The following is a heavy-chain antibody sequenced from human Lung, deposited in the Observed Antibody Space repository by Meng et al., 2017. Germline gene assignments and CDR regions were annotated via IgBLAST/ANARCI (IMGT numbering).Heavy chain of an antibody. Sequence: GSLRLSCAASGFTFSSYWMSWVRQAPGKGLEWVANIKQDGSEKYYVDSVKGRFTISRDNSKNTLYLQMNSLRAEDTAVYYCAKVDYGDSEYYFDYWGQGTLVTVSS. CDR2: IKQDGSEK. CDR1: GFTFSSYW. CDR3: AKVDYGDSEYYFDY. D-gene: IGHD4-17*01. V-gene: IGHV3-7*03. J-gene: IGHJ4*02.